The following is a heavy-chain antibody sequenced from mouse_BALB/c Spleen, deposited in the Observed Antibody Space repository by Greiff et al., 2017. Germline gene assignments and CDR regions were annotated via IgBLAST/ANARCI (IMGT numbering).Heavy chain of an antibody. CDR2: IDPENGDT. CDR1: GFNIKDYY. V-gene: IGHV14-4*02. CDR3: NAGYRYDVAY. J-gene: IGHJ3*01. D-gene: IGHD2-14*01. Sequence: VQLKQSGAELVRSGASVKFSCTASGFNIKDYYMPWVQQRPEQGLEWIGWIDPENGDTEYAPKFQGKATMTADTSSNTAYLQLSSLTAEDTAVYYCNAGYRYDVAYWGQGTLVTVSA.